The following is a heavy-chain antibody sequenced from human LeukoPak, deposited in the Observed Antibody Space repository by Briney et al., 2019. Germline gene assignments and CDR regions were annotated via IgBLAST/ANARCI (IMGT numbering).Heavy chain of an antibody. J-gene: IGHJ6*02. D-gene: IGHD3-10*01. CDR3: ARSFEIWFGELLGGMDV. CDR1: GGSFSGYY. V-gene: IGHV4-34*01. CDR2: INHSGST. Sequence: SETLSLTCAGYGGSFSGYYWSWNRQPPGKGLEWIGEINHSGSTNYNPSLKSRVTISVDTSKNQFSLKLSSVTAADTAVYYCARSFEIWFGELLGGMDVWGQGTTVTVSS.